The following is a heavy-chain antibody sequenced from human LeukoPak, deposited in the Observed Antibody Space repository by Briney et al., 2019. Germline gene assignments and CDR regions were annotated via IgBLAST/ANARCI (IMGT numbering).Heavy chain of an antibody. J-gene: IGHJ3*01. CDR3: ARRSIAVLGVFAFDL. D-gene: IGHD6-19*01. Sequence: GGSLRLSCAASGFTFSDYGMHWVRQAPGRGLGWGAFIRYDGSNEYYADSVKGRFTLSRENSNYTLYLQMNSLRAEDTAVYYCARRSIAVLGVFAFDLWGQGTMVTVSS. CDR1: GFTFSDYG. V-gene: IGHV3-30*02. CDR2: IRYDGSNE.